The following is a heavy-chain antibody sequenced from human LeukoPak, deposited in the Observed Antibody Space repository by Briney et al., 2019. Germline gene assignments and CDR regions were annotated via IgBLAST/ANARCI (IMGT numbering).Heavy chain of an antibody. D-gene: IGHD5-12*01. CDR3: ARAPSGYSGSESKTSFDF. J-gene: IGHJ4*02. Sequence: SETLSLTCDVSGGSIGGHYWTWIRQPPGKGLERIGYIYYTGSANYHPSLTSRVTMSVDTSNNQFSLRLNSVTAADTAVYYCARAPSGYSGSESKTSFDFWGQGTLVTVSS. V-gene: IGHV4-59*11. CDR1: GGSIGGHY. CDR2: IYYTGSA.